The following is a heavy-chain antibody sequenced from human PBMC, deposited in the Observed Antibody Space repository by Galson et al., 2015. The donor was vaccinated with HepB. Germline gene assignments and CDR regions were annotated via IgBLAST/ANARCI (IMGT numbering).Heavy chain of an antibody. V-gene: IGHV3-7*05. Sequence: SLRLSCAASGFIFSNYYMNWVRQAPGKGPEWVANIEPDGSRENYVASVKGRFTISRDNSNNFLYLQMNSLRAEDTAVYYCGRDQPFGGFWGQGTLVTVSS. CDR2: IEPDGSRE. J-gene: IGHJ4*02. D-gene: IGHD3-10*01. CDR3: GRDQPFGGF. CDR1: GFIFSNYY.